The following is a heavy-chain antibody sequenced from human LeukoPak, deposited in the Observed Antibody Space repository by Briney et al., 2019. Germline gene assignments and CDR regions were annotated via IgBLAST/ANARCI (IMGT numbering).Heavy chain of an antibody. CDR3: ARAKQGDCSSTSCYFGYYYYYMDV. CDR2: IYYSGST. CDR1: GGSISSYY. V-gene: IGHV4-59*01. J-gene: IGHJ6*03. Sequence: SETLSLTCTVSGGSISSYYWSWIRQPPGKGLEWIGYIYYSGSTNYNPSLKSRVTISVATSKNQLSLKLSSVTAADTAVYYCARAKQGDCSSTSCYFGYYYYYMDVWGKGTTVTVSS. D-gene: IGHD2-2*01.